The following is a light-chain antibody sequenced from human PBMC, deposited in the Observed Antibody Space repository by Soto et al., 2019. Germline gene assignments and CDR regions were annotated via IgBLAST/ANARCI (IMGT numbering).Light chain of an antibody. J-gene: IGKJ5*01. Sequence: EIVLTQSPATLSLSPGERATLSCRASQSLTSLAWYQQKPGQAPRLLIYDGSLRATGIPARFSDSGSGTDFTLTISRLEPEDFAVYYCQQFSSYPLTFGQGTRLEIK. V-gene: IGKV3-11*01. CDR3: QQFSSYPLT. CDR1: QSLTS. CDR2: DGS.